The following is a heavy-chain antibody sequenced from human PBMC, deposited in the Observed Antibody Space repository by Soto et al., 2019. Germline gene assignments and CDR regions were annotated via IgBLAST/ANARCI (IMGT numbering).Heavy chain of an antibody. CDR2: INWNSDSI. V-gene: IGHV3-9*01. J-gene: IGHJ4*02. D-gene: IGHD3-3*01. Sequence: EAQLVESGGGLVQPGRSLRLSCAGSGFIFDDFAIHWVRQAPGKGLEWVSGINWNSDSIGYADSVKGRFTISRDNTKNALYLQMNSLRVEDTALYYCTKVGGLYDFWSGPLHFDLWGQGTLVTVSS. CDR3: TKVGGLYDFWSGPLHFDL. CDR1: GFIFDDFA.